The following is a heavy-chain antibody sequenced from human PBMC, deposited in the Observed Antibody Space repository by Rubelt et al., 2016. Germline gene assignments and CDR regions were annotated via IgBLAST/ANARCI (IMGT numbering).Heavy chain of an antibody. V-gene: IGHV1-18*01. CDR1: GYTFTKYG. D-gene: IGHD1-1*01. Sequence: QVQLVQSGAQVEKPGASVKVSCKASGYTFTKYGVSWVRQAPGQGLEWMGWISAYNGNTNYAQKLQGRVTMTTDTSTRTAYMERRGRVSDDTAVYDGARAAGTTELAYYGMDVWGQGTTVTVSS. CDR3: ARAAGTTELAYYGMDV. CDR2: ISAYNGNT. J-gene: IGHJ6*02.